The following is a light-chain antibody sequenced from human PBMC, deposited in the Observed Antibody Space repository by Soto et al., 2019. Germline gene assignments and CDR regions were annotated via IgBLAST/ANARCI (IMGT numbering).Light chain of an antibody. V-gene: IGKV3-11*01. Sequence: EIVLTQSPATLSLSPGERATLSCRASQSVNRYLAWYQQKPGQAPRLLIYDTSNRATGIPARFSGSGSGTDFTLTISSLEPEDFAVYFCQQRRNWLTFGGGTKVEIK. CDR1: QSVNRY. J-gene: IGKJ4*01. CDR3: QQRRNWLT. CDR2: DTS.